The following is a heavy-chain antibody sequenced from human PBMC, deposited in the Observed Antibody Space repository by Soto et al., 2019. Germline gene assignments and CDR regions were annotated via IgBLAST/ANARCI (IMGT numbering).Heavy chain of an antibody. CDR1: GGTFSSYA. CDR2: IIPIFGTA. V-gene: IGHV1-69*13. Sequence: ASVKVSCKASGGTFSSYAISWVRQAPGQGLEWMGGIIPIFGTANYAQKFQGRVTITADESTSTAYMELSSLRSEDTAVYYCARDVGIAVAGPSYYFDYWGQRTLVTVSS. CDR3: ARDVGIAVAGPSYYFDY. D-gene: IGHD6-19*01. J-gene: IGHJ4*02.